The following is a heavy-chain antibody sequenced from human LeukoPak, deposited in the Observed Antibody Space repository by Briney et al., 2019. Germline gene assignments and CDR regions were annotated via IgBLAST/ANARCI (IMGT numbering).Heavy chain of an antibody. CDR2: IWYDGSNK. J-gene: IGHJ4*02. CDR1: GFTFSSYG. D-gene: IGHD5-24*01. CDR3: AREEGGDGYPPLDY. V-gene: IGHV3-33*01. Sequence: GRSLRLSCAASGFTFSSYGMHWVRQAPGKGLEWVAVIWYDGSNKYYADSVKGRFTISRDNSKNTLYLQMNSLRAEDTAVYYCAREEGGDGYPPLDYWGQGTLVTVSS.